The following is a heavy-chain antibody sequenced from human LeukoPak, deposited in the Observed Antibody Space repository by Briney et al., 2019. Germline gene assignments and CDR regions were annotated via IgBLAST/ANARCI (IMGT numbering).Heavy chain of an antibody. J-gene: IGHJ4*02. CDR2: ISDDGRNK. CDR3: AKRPSDYGDYVTYFDY. Sequence: GGSLRLSCAASGFSFISYGMHWVRQAPGKGLEWVGVISDDGRNKKYANSVKGRFTISRDNSKDTLYLQMNSLRDEDTAVYYCAKRPSDYGDYVTYFDYWGQGTLVTVSS. V-gene: IGHV3-30*18. D-gene: IGHD4-17*01. CDR1: GFSFISYG.